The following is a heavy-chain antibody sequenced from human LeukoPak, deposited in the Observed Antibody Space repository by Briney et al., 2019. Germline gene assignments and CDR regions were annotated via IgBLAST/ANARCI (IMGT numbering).Heavy chain of an antibody. J-gene: IGHJ4*02. CDR3: ATIGDRRTGELYRIDY. CDR1: GFTFSNCA. Sequence: GGSLILSCAASGFTFSNCAMHWVRQAPGKGLEWVAVVSYDGSNKYYADSVKGRFTISRDNSKNTLYLQMNSLRAEDAAIYYCATIGDRRTGELYRIDYWGQGTLVTVSS. V-gene: IGHV3-30-3*01. D-gene: IGHD7-27*01. CDR2: VSYDGSNK.